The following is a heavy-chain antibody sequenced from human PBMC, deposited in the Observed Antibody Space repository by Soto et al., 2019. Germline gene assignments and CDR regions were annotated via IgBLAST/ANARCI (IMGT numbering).Heavy chain of an antibody. CDR3: ARVLKNYYAMDV. V-gene: IGHV3-74*01. Sequence: EVQLVESGGGLVQPGGSLRLSCAASGFTFNSYWMHWVRQAPGKGLVWVSRLNSDGSSKYYGDSMKGRFTISRDNAENAVYLPMNSRGDEDPAVYFSARVLKNYYAMDVWGQGTTVTVSS. CDR1: GFTFNSYW. D-gene: IGHD3-16*01. CDR2: LNSDGSSK. J-gene: IGHJ6*02.